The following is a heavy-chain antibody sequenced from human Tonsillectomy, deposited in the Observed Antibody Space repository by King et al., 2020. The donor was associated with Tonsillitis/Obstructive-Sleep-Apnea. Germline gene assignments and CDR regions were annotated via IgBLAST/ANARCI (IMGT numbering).Heavy chain of an antibody. D-gene: IGHD2-2*02. J-gene: IGHJ6*02. CDR3: ARGCSSTSCYNRYYYYGMDV. CDR2: INHSGST. CDR1: GGSFSGYY. V-gene: IGHV4-34*01. Sequence: VQLPQWGAGLLKPSETLSLTCAVYGGSFSGYYWSWIRQPPGKGLEWIGEINHSGSTNYNPSLKSRVTISVDTSKNQFPLKLSSVTAADTAVYYCARGCSSTSCYNRYYYYGMDVWGQGTTVTVSS.